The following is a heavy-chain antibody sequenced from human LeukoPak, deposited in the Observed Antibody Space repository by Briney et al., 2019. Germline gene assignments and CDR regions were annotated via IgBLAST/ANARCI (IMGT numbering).Heavy chain of an antibody. CDR1: GYTFTGYY. V-gene: IGHV1-2*02. D-gene: IGHD2-2*01. J-gene: IGHJ6*03. CDR3: ARVPLYCSSTSCPAGYYMDV. CDR2: INPNSGGT. Sequence: ASVKVSCKASGYTFTGYYIHWVRQAPGQGLEWMGWINPNSGGTNYAQKFQGRVTMTRGTSISTAYMELSRLRSDDSAVYYCARVPLYCSSTSCPAGYYMDVWGKGTTVTVSS.